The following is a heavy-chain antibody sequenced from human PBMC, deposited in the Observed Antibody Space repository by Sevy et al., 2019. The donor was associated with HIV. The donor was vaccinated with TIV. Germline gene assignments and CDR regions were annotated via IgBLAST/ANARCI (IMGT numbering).Heavy chain of an antibody. CDR2: IYPGDSNT. J-gene: IGHJ6*02. Sequence: GESLKISCKGSGYSFTNYWIGWVRQMPGKGLEWMGIIYPGDSNTRYSPSFQGQVTISADKSISTAYLQWSSLKASSTAVYYCARLGYCTGGSCEYYYYGMDVWGQGTTVTVSS. CDR1: GYSFTNYW. V-gene: IGHV5-51*01. CDR3: ARLGYCTGGSCEYYYYGMDV. D-gene: IGHD2-15*01.